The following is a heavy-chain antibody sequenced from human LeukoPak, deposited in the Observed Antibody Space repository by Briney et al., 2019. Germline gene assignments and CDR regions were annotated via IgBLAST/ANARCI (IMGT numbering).Heavy chain of an antibody. CDR1: GGSISSSNW. CDR2: IYQSGST. CDR3: ARASSRYSSSWYNWFDP. V-gene: IGHV4-4*02. J-gene: IGHJ5*02. D-gene: IGHD6-13*01. Sequence: SGTLSLTCAVSGGSISSSNWWSWVRQPPGKGLEWIGEIYQSGSTNYNPSLKSRVTISVDKSKNQFSLKLSSVTAADTAVYYCARASSRYSSSWYNWFDPWGQGTLVTVSS.